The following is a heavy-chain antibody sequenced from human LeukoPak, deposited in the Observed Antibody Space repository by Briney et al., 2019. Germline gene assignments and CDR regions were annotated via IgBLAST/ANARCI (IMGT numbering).Heavy chain of an antibody. V-gene: IGHV3-23*01. CDR1: GFTFSSFA. D-gene: IGHD6-19*01. CDR2: ITGSGGDT. J-gene: IGHJ4*02. CDR3: AKEDGYISGWYLFIEY. Sequence: GGSLRLSCAASGFTFSSFAMSWVRQAPGKGLEWVSAITGSGGDTYYADSVKGRFTISRGNSKNTLYLQMNSLRAEDTAVYYCAKEDGYISGWYLFIEYWGQGTLVTVSA.